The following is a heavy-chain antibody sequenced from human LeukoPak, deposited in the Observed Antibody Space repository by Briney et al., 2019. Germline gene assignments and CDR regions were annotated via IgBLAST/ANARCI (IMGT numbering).Heavy chain of an antibody. CDR1: GGSISSYY. CDR3: ASPKRDYTMDY. D-gene: IGHD4-11*01. Sequence: SETLSLTCTVSGGSISSYYWSWLRQPPGKGLEWIGYIYYSGSTNYNPSLKSRVTISVDTSKNQFSLKLSSVTAADTAVYYCASPKRDYTMDYWGQGTLVTVSS. V-gene: IGHV4-59*01. CDR2: IYYSGST. J-gene: IGHJ4*02.